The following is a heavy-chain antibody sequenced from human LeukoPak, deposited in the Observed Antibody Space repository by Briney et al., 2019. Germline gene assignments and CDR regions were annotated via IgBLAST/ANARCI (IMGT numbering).Heavy chain of an antibody. CDR1: GFTFSTYA. Sequence: GGSLRLSCAASGFTFSTYAMNWVRQAPGKGLEWVSAISPIGNRTYYADSVKGRFTISRDNSKNTLYLQMNSLRAGDTAIYYRAKASTVLKPIDSWGQGTLVTVSS. CDR3: AKASTVLKPIDS. V-gene: IGHV3-23*01. D-gene: IGHD1-14*01. CDR2: ISPIGNRT. J-gene: IGHJ4*02.